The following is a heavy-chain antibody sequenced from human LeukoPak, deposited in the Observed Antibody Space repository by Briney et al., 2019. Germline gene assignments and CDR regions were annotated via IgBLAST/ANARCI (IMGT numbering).Heavy chain of an antibody. V-gene: IGHV3-73*01. CDR2: IRRKANSHAT. CDR3: TRDYGVLFDY. Sequence: GGSLRLSCTASGFTFSKNDMHWVRQASGKGLEWVGRIRRKANSHATSSAASVKGRFTISRDDSKNTAYLQMNSLKTEDTAVYYCTRDYGVLFDYWGQGTLVTVSS. D-gene: IGHD4-17*01. CDR1: GFTFSKND. J-gene: IGHJ4*02.